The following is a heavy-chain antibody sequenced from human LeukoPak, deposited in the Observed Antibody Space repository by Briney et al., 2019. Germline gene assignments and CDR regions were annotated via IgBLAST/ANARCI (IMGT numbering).Heavy chain of an antibody. CDR2: ISSSSSYI. D-gene: IGHD4-17*01. V-gene: IGHV3-21*01. CDR1: GFTFSSYS. J-gene: IGHJ4*02. CDR3: ARDRTTVTVFDY. Sequence: PGGSLRLSCAASGFTFSSYSMNRVRQAPGKGLEWVSSISSSSSYIYYADSVKGRFTISRDNAKNSLYLQMNSLRADDTAVYYCARDRTTVTVFDYWGQGTLVTVSS.